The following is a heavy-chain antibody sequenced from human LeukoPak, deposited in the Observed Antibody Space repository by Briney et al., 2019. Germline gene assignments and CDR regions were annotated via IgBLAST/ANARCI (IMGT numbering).Heavy chain of an antibody. CDR3: ARGGITIMVGAFDI. D-gene: IGHD3-10*01. Sequence: PSETLSLTCAVSGSSISSYYWGWIRQPAGKGLEWIGRIYTSGTTSYNPSLKSRVTMSLDTAKNQFSLKLGSVTAADTAVYYCARGGITIMVGAFDIWGQGTMVTVSS. J-gene: IGHJ3*02. CDR2: IYTSGTT. V-gene: IGHV4-4*07. CDR1: GSSISSYY.